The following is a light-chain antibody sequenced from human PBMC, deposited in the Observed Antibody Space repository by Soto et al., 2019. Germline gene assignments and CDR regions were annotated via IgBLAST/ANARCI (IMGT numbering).Light chain of an antibody. V-gene: IGLV2-23*01. CDR1: RSDVGSYHL. CDR3: CSYAGSGTYV. J-gene: IGLJ1*01. Sequence: QSALTQPASVTGSPGQSMTISCTGTRSDVGSYHLVSWYQQHPGNGPKLMIYEADKRPSGVSHRFSGSKSGNTASLTISGLQAEDEADYYCCSYAGSGTYVFGTGTKVT. CDR2: EAD.